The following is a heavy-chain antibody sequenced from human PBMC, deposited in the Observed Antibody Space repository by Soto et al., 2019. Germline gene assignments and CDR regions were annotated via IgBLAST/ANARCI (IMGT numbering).Heavy chain of an antibody. CDR1: GFTFSGSA. Sequence: GGSLRLSCAASGFTFSGSAMYWVRQASGKGLEWVGRIRSKANSYATAYAASVKGRFTISRDDSKNTAYLQMNSLKTEDTAVYYCTRVYNWNDDWFDPWGQGTLVTVSS. J-gene: IGHJ5*02. V-gene: IGHV3-73*01. D-gene: IGHD1-1*01. CDR3: TRVYNWNDDWFDP. CDR2: IRSKANSYAT.